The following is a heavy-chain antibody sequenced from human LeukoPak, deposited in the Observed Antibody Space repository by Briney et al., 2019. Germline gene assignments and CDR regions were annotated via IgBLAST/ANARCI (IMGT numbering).Heavy chain of an antibody. CDR1: GFTFSHYG. D-gene: IGHD6-19*01. J-gene: IGHJ4*02. Sequence: GGSLRLSCAASGFTFSHYGMHWVRHAPGKGLEWVTVISDDGTNKYYADPVKGRFTISRDNSRNTLYLQMNSLRAEDTAVYYCAKDRGAGWYASDSWGQGALVTVSS. V-gene: IGHV3-30*18. CDR3: AKDRGAGWYASDS. CDR2: ISDDGTNK.